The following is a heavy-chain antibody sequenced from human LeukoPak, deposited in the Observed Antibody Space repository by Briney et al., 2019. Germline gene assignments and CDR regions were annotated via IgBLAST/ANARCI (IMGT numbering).Heavy chain of an antibody. V-gene: IGHV4-59*01. J-gene: IGHJ4*02. D-gene: IGHD6-19*01. CDR1: GGSISSYY. CDR2: IYHSGST. CDR3: AREKGSGYDY. Sequence: SETLSLTCTVSGGSISSYYWSWIRQPPGKGLEWIGYIYHSGSTNYNPSLKSRVTISVDTSKNQFSLKLSSVTAADTAVYYCAREKGSGYDYWGQGTLVTVSS.